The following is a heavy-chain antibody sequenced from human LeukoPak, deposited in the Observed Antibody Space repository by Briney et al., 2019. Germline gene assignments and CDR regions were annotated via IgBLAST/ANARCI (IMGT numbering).Heavy chain of an antibody. CDR2: IIPILGIA. D-gene: IGHD3-22*01. CDR1: GGTFSSYA. CDR3: ARDAYYYDSSGYYYRDY. J-gene: IGHJ4*02. Sequence: SVKVSCKASGGTFSSYAISWVRQAPGQGLEWMGRIIPILGIANYAQKFQGRVTITADKSTSTAYMELSSLRSEDTAVYYCARDAYYYDSSGYYYRDYWGQGTLVTVSS. V-gene: IGHV1-69*04.